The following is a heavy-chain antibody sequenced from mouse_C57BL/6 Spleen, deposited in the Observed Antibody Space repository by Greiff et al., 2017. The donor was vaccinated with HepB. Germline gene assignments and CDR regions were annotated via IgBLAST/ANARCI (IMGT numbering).Heavy chain of an antibody. J-gene: IGHJ4*01. CDR1: GYTFTSYW. Sequence: QVQLKESGAELAKPGASVKLSCKASGYTFTSYWMHWVKQRPGQGLEWIGYINPSSGYTKYNQKFKDKATLTADKSSSTAYMQLSSLTYEDSAVYYCARAHTDYSNYLYYAMDYWGQGTSVTVSS. V-gene: IGHV1-7*01. D-gene: IGHD2-5*01. CDR3: ARAHTDYSNYLYYAMDY. CDR2: INPSSGYT.